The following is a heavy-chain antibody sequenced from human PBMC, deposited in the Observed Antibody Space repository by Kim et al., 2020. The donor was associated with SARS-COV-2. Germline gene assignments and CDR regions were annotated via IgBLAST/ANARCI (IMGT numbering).Heavy chain of an antibody. CDR1: GFTFSSYW. CDR2: IKQDGSEK. Sequence: GGSLRLSCAASGFTFSSYWMSWVRQAPGKGLEWVANIKQDGSEKYYVDSVKGRFTISRDNAKNSLYLQMNSLRAEDTAVYYCAREGAFADTAMSYDAFDIWGQGTMVTVSS. J-gene: IGHJ3*02. CDR3: AREGAFADTAMSYDAFDI. D-gene: IGHD5-18*01. V-gene: IGHV3-7*01.